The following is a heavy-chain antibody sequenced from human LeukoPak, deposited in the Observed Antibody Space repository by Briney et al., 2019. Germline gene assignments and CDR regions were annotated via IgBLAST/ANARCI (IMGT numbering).Heavy chain of an antibody. CDR2: ISSRGSST. J-gene: IGHJ4*02. CDR1: GLVFDNFA. Sequence: GGSLRLSCAASGLVFDNFAMSWVRQAPGKGLVWVSTISSRGSSTYYADSVKGRFTVSRDYSKNTLDLQMNSLGVEDTAVYYCATQLLWFGESVEEGYWGQGTLVTVSS. D-gene: IGHD3-10*01. V-gene: IGHV3-23*01. CDR3: ATQLLWFGESVEEGY.